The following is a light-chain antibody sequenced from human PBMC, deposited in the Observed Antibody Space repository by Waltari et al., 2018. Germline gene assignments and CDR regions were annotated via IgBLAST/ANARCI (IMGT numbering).Light chain of an antibody. V-gene: IGLV4-69*02. Sequence: QLALTQSPSASASLGASVKLTCPLNSGHSSNAVAWLQQQPEKGPRDLMKVNSVGSHSKGDDIPDRFSGSGSGAERYLTISSLQSEDEADYYCQTGGHGTWVFGGGTKLTVL. CDR1: SGHSSNA. CDR2: VNSVGSH. CDR3: QTGGHGTWV. J-gene: IGLJ3*02.